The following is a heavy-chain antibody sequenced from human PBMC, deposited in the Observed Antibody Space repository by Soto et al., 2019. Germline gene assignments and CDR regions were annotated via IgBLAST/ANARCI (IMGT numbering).Heavy chain of an antibody. D-gene: IGHD6-13*01. Sequence: GGSLRLSCSASGGTFXGYARRWVRQAPGKGLEYVSAISSNGGSTYYADSVKGRFTISRDNSKNTLYLQMSSLRAEDTAVYYCVKDRKGGQQLVSDYFDYWGQGTLVTVSS. J-gene: IGHJ4*02. V-gene: IGHV3-64D*08. CDR1: GGTFXGYA. CDR2: ISSNGGST. CDR3: VKDRKGGQQLVSDYFDY.